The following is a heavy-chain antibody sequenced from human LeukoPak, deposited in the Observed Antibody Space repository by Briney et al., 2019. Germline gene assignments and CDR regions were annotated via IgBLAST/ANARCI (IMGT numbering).Heavy chain of an antibody. V-gene: IGHV3-9*01. CDR2: ISWNSGSI. Sequence: PGGSLRLSCAASGFTFDDYAMHWVRQAPGKGLEWVSGISWNSGSIGYADSVKGRFTISRDNAKNSLYLQMNSLRAEDTALYYCAESQWLAAYYFDYWGQGTLVTVSS. J-gene: IGHJ4*02. CDR3: AESQWLAAYYFDY. D-gene: IGHD6-19*01. CDR1: GFTFDDYA.